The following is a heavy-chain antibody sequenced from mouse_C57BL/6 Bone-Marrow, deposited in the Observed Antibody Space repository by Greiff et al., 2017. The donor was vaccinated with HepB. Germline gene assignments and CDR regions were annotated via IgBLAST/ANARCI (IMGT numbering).Heavy chain of an antibody. J-gene: IGHJ4*01. CDR1: GYTFTSYW. Sequence: VQLKQSGTVLARPGASVKMSCKTSGYTFTSYWMHWVKQRPGQGLEWIGAIYPGNSDTSYNQKFKGKAKLTAVTSASPAYMELSSLTTEDSAVYYCTRSPPLTYAMDYWGQGTSVTVSS. CDR3: TRSPPLTYAMDY. D-gene: IGHD4-1*01. CDR2: IYPGNSDT. V-gene: IGHV1-5*01.